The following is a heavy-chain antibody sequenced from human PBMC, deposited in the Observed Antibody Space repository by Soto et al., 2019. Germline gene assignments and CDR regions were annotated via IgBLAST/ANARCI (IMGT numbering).Heavy chain of an antibody. CDR3: ARGPIAAAGNWFDP. Sequence: SETLSLTCTVSGGSISSGDYYWSWIRQPPGKGLEWIGYIYYSGSTNYNPSLKSRVTIPVDTSKNQFSLKLSSVTAADTAVYYCARGPIAAAGNWFDPWGQGTLVTVSS. CDR1: GGSISSGDYY. D-gene: IGHD6-13*01. CDR2: IYYSGST. V-gene: IGHV4-61*08. J-gene: IGHJ5*02.